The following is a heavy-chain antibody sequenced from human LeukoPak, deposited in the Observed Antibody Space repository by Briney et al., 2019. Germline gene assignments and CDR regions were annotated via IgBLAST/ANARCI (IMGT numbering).Heavy chain of an antibody. J-gene: IGHJ4*02. V-gene: IGHV4-4*07. D-gene: IGHD2-21*02. CDR1: GGSISSGY. CDR2: IYTSGGT. Sequence: SSETLSLTCTVSGGSISSGYWMWLRQPAGKGLEWIGRIYTSGGTRYNPSLRGRATMSAVTSKNQFSLKLSSVTAADTAVYYCARGIRVTASLLSVGFYFDDWGQGTLVTVSS. CDR3: ARGIRVTASLLSVGFYFDD.